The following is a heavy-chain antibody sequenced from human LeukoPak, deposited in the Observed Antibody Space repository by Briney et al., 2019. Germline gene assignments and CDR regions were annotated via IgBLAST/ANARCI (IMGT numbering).Heavy chain of an antibody. CDR3: ARRTYSSGWD. Sequence: SETLSLTCTVPGGSISGYYWSWIRQPPGKGLEWIGYIYNSGSSNYSPSLKSRVTISVDTSKNQFSLNLSSVTAADTAVYYCARRTYSSGWDWGQGTLVTVSS. CDR2: IYNSGSS. D-gene: IGHD6-19*01. V-gene: IGHV4-59*08. CDR1: GGSISGYY. J-gene: IGHJ4*02.